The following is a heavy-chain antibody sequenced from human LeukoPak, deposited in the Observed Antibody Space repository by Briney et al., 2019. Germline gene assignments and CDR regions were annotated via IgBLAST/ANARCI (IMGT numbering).Heavy chain of an antibody. Sequence: PSETLSLTCTVSGGSISSYYWSWIRQPAGKGLEWIGYIYYSGSTNYNPSLKSRVTISVDTSKNQFSLKLSSVTAADTAVYYCARIRTYYYDSSGYYSAYYFDYWGQGTLVTVSS. CDR2: IYYSGST. D-gene: IGHD3-22*01. V-gene: IGHV4-59*01. CDR3: ARIRTYYYDSSGYYSAYYFDY. CDR1: GGSISSYY. J-gene: IGHJ4*02.